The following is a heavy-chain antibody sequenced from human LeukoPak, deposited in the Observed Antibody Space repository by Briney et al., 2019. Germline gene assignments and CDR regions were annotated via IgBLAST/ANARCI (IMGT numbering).Heavy chain of an antibody. D-gene: IGHD6-13*01. CDR2: IKQDGSEK. J-gene: IGHJ6*02. Sequence: GGSLRLSCAASGFTFSNYAMSWVRQAPGKGLEWVANIKQDGSEKYYVDSVKGRFTISRDNAKNSLYLQMNSLRAEDTAVYYCARDGEGIAAVYYYYGMDVWGQGTTVTVSS. V-gene: IGHV3-7*01. CDR3: ARDGEGIAAVYYYYGMDV. CDR1: GFTFSNYA.